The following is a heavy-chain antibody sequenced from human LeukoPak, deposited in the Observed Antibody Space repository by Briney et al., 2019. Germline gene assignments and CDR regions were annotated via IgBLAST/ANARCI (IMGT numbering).Heavy chain of an antibody. CDR1: GFTFSYYA. J-gene: IGHJ4*02. CDR3: AKTDCTSSSCYTIDY. D-gene: IGHD2-2*02. CDR2: ISDSGTDT. V-gene: IGHV3-23*01. Sequence: GGSLRLSCAASGFTFSYYAMSWVRQAPGKGLEWVSVISDSGTDTSYTDSGRGRFTISRDNSENTLYLQMNSLRAEDTAVYYCAKTDCTSSSCYTIDYWGQGTLVTVS.